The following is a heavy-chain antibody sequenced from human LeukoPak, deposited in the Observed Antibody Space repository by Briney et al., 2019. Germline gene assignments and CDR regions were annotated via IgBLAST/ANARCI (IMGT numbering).Heavy chain of an antibody. CDR1: GFTFSSYA. Sequence: GGSLRLSCAASGFTFSSYAMNWVRQAPGKGLEWVSAISGSGSSTYYADSVKGRFTISRDNSENTLYLQMNSLRAEDTAVYYCARSGSNYYYHYMDVWGKETTVTVSS. D-gene: IGHD5-12*01. CDR3: ARSGSNYYYHYMDV. V-gene: IGHV3-23*01. J-gene: IGHJ6*03. CDR2: ISGSGSST.